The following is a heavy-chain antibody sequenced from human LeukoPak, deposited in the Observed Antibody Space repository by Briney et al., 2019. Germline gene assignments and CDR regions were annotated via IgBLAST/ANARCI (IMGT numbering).Heavy chain of an antibody. V-gene: IGHV1-69*01. Sequence: GSSVKLSCSASGCTFTYYALTRVRRAPGPGPEWMGGIILTLGETNCQQKYQGRVTMTADESTSTAYMELSSLRSEDTAVYYCARGPLKQQLVRAGPHYSYYMDVWGNGTAVTVSS. D-gene: IGHD6-13*01. CDR2: IILTLGET. CDR1: GCTFTYYA. J-gene: IGHJ6*03. CDR3: ARGPLKQQLVRAGPHYSYYMDV.